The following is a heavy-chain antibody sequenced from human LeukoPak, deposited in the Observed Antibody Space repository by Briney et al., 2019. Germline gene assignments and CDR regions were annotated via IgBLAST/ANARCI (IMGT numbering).Heavy chain of an antibody. CDR3: AKVSSDYFFDL. CDR2: ISNDGGGT. V-gene: IGHV3-23*01. Sequence: GGSLSPSGAAPGFLFNNYGLVWVRQAPGKGLEWVSAISNDGGGTTYAAFTKGRFSLSRDNSKNTLFLQMNSRSAEETALYCCAKVSSDYFFDLWGQGTLVTVSS. J-gene: IGHJ4*02. CDR1: GFLFNNYG. D-gene: IGHD3-22*01.